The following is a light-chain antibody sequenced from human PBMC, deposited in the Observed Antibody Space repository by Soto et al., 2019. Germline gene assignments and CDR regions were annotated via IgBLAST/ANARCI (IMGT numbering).Light chain of an antibody. CDR2: LGS. Sequence: DIVMTQSPLSLPVTPGEPASISCRSSQSLLYGAGYMYVDWYLQKPGQPPHLLIFLGSNRASGVPDRFSGSVSGTDFTLKISRVETEDVGIYYCRQTLQTPYTFGQGTKLEIK. CDR3: RQTLQTPYT. V-gene: IGKV2-28*01. CDR1: QSLLYGAGYMY. J-gene: IGKJ2*01.